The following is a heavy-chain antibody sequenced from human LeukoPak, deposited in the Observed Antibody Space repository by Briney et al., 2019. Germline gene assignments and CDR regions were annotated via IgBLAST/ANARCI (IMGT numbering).Heavy chain of an antibody. Sequence: PSETLSLTCTVSGASISNDFWAWIRQSPGEAPEWIGYIHYSGFTNYNPSLESRVTISRDTSKNQFSLKLRSVTAADTAVYYCAYSRGWTNFYYYGMDVWGQGTTVTVFS. J-gene: IGHJ6*02. CDR2: IHYSGFT. D-gene: IGHD6-19*01. CDR1: GASISNDF. V-gene: IGHV4-59*01. CDR3: AYSRGWTNFYYYGMDV.